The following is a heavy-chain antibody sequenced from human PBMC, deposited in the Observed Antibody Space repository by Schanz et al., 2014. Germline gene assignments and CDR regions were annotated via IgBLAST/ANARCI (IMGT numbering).Heavy chain of an antibody. D-gene: IGHD7-27*01. CDR2: INSDGSSA. CDR3: ARENLNWEAFDI. J-gene: IGHJ3*02. CDR1: GFTFSSYW. Sequence: EVQLVESGGGLVQPGGSLRLSCAASGFTFSSYWMHWVRQAPGKGLVWISRINSDGSSASYADSVKGRFTISRDNAKNTLYLQMNSVRAEDSAVYYCARENLNWEAFDIWGQGTVVTVSS. V-gene: IGHV3-74*01.